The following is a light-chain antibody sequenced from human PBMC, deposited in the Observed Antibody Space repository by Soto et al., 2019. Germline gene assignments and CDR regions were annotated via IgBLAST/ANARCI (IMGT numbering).Light chain of an antibody. CDR1: SSDVGGYNY. Sequence: QSVLSHPASVSWSPGQLITISCTGTSSDVGGYNYVSWYQQHPGKAPKLMIYEVSNRPSGVSDRFSGSKSGNRASLTISGLQPEDEADYYCSSYSSSSTLCVFGSGTKVTVL. V-gene: IGLV2-14*01. CDR3: SSYSSSSTLCV. CDR2: EVS. J-gene: IGLJ1*01.